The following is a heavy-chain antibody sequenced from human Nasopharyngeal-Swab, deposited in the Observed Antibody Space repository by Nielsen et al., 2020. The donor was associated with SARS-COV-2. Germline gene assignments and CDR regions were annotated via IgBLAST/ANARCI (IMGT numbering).Heavy chain of an antibody. CDR3: ARDKEAGYYYYYGMDV. J-gene: IGHJ6*02. CDR2: INPSGGGT. D-gene: IGHD6-13*01. Sequence: ASVKVSCKASRYTFTSYYMHWVRQAPGRGLEWMGIINPSGGGTNYAQTFQGRVTMTTDTSTSTAYMELRSLRSDDTAVYYCARDKEAGYYYYYGMDVWGQGTTVTVSS. V-gene: IGHV1-46*01. CDR1: RYTFTSYY.